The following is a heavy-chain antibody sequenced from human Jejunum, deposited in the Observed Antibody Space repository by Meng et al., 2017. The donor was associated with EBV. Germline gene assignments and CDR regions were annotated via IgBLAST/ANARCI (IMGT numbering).Heavy chain of an antibody. D-gene: IGHD1-1*01. CDR1: GDSVSSNSAV. J-gene: IGHJ4*02. CDR2: TYYRSKWYN. V-gene: IGHV6-1*01. CDR3: ARDYQDLERFDY. Sequence: QVQLQQSGPGLVKPSXXXXLXXXISGDSVSSNSAVWNWIRQSPSRGREWLGRTYYRSKWYNEYAPSVESRITINPDTSKNQFSLQLNSVTPEDTAVYYCARDYQDLERFDYWGQGTLGTVSS.